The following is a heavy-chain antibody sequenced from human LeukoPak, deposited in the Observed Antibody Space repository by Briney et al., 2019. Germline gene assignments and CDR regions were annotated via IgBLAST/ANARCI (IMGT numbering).Heavy chain of an antibody. D-gene: IGHD2-2*01. CDR1: GFTFSSYA. CDR3: ARTYCSSTSCLVDY. V-gene: IGHV3-64*01. J-gene: IGHJ4*02. Sequence: PGGSLRLSCAASGFTFSSYAMHWVRQAPGKGLEYVSAISTNGGSTYYANSVKGRFTISRDNSKNTLYLQMGSLRAEDMAVYYRARTYCSSTSCLVDYWGQGTLVTVSS. CDR2: ISTNGGST.